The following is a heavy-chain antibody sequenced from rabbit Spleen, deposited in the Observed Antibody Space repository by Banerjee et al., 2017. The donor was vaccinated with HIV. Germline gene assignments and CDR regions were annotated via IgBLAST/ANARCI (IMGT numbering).Heavy chain of an antibody. J-gene: IGHJ6*01. V-gene: IGHV1S40*01. Sequence: QSLEESGGGLVKPGASLTLTCKASGFSFNSGYDMCWVPQAPGKGLEWIACSYAGSSGSTYSAIWAKGRFTISKTSSTTVTLQMTSLTAADTATYFCARDTGTSFSTYGMDLWGPGTLVTVS. CDR3: ARDTGTSFSTYGMDL. D-gene: IGHD7-1*01. CDR2: SYAGSSGST. CDR1: GFSFNSGYD.